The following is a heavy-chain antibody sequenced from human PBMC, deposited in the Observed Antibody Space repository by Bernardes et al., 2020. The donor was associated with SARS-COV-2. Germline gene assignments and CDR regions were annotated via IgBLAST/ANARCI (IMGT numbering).Heavy chain of an antibody. D-gene: IGHD2-2*01. V-gene: IGHV4-34*01. J-gene: IGHJ4*02. CDR3: ARQIKKYCSSTSCRPGYFDY. CDR2: INHSGST. Sequence: ETLSLTCAVYGGSFSGYYWSWIRQPPGKGLEWIGEINHSGSTNYNPSLKSRVTISVDTSKNQFSLKLSSVTAADTAVYYCARQIKKYCSSTSCRPGYFDYWGQGTLVTVSS. CDR1: GGSFSGYY.